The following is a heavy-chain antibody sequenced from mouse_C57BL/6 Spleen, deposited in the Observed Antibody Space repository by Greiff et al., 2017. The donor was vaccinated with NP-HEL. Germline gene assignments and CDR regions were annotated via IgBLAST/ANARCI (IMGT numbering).Heavy chain of an antibody. CDR2: IWRGGST. D-gene: IGHD1-1*01. J-gene: IGHJ1*03. V-gene: IGHV2-5*01. CDR3: AKYYYGSSRYWYFDV. CDR1: GFSLTSYG. Sequence: VQLQQSGPGLVQPSQSLSITCTVSGFSLTSYGVHWVRQSPGKGLEWLGVIWRGGSTDYNAAFMSRLSITKDNSKSQVFFKMNSLQADDTAIYYCAKYYYGSSRYWYFDVWGTGTTVTVSS.